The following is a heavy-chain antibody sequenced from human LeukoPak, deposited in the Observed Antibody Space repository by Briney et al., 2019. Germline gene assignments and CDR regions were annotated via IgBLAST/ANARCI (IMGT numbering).Heavy chain of an antibody. CDR3: ARAGLLWFGEPYFDY. Sequence: GGSLRLSCPASGFTFSSYWMTWVRQAPGKGLEWVANIKEDGSEKHYGDSVKGRFTISRDNAKNSLYLQMSSLRAEDTAVYYCARAGLLWFGEPYFDYWGQGTLVTVSS. V-gene: IGHV3-7*01. CDR2: IKEDGSEK. J-gene: IGHJ4*02. CDR1: GFTFSSYW. D-gene: IGHD3-10*01.